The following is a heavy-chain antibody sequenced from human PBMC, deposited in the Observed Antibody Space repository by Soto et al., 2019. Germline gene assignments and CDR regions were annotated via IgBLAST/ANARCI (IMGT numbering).Heavy chain of an antibody. CDR1: GFTFSSYS. CDR2: ISSSSSYI. D-gene: IGHD5-12*01. Sequence: GGSLRLSCVASGFTFSSYSMNLVRQAPGKGLEWVSSISSSSSYIYYADSVKGRFTISRDNAKNSLYLQMNSLRAEDTAVYYCARRRGDYDWNWGQGTLVTVSS. CDR3: ARRRGDYDWN. V-gene: IGHV3-21*01. J-gene: IGHJ4*02.